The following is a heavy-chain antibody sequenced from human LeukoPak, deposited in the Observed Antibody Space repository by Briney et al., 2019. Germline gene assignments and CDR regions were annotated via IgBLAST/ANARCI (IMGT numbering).Heavy chain of an antibody. J-gene: IGHJ4*02. CDR3: ARFHDFWR. CDR2: IDGRGSPT. D-gene: IGHD3-3*01. Sequence: GGSLRLSCAASGFTFSFYAMTWVRQAPGKGLEWVSSIDGRGSPTYYADSVKGRFTISRDNSKNTLYLLLNSLRAEDTAVYYCARFHDFWRWCQGTLVTVSS. V-gene: IGHV3-23*01. CDR1: GFTFSFYA.